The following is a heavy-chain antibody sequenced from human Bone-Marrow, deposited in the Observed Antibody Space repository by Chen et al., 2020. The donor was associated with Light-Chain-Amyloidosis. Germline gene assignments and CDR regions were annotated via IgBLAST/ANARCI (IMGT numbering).Heavy chain of an antibody. D-gene: IGHD6-13*01. CDR3: VRRDVRWHIDF. CDR1: GASVSSDYHY. CDR2: IYYTGST. J-gene: IGHJ4*02. V-gene: IGHV4-61*01. Sequence: QVQLQESGPGLVKPSGTLSLTCTVAGASVSSDYHYWTWIRQPPGDRLEWIGYIYYTGSTKYNPSLESRIAISIDTSKSQFSLKVNSVTAADTAVYYCVRRDVRWHIDFWGQGALVTVSP.